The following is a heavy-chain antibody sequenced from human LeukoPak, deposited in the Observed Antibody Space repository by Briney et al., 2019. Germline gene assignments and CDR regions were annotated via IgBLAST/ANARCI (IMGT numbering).Heavy chain of an antibody. CDR3: ARENIAVAGTEFFDY. D-gene: IGHD6-19*01. V-gene: IGHV4-59*12. J-gene: IGHJ4*02. CDR2: IYYSGST. CDR1: GGSISSYY. Sequence: SETLSLTCTVSGGSISSYYWSWIRQPPGKGLEWIGYIYYSGSTYYNPSLKSRVTISVDTSKNQFSLKLSSVTAADTAVYYCARENIAVAGTEFFDYWGQGTLVTVSS.